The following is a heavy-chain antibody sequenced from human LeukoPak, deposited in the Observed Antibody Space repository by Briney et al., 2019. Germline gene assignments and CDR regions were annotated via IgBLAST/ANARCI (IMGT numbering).Heavy chain of an antibody. J-gene: IGHJ4*02. CDR3: ARSDRGFGELESDY. CDR2: IYYSGST. CDR1: GGSISSGGYY. D-gene: IGHD3-10*01. V-gene: IGHV4-31*03. Sequence: SETLSLTCTVSGGSISSGGYYWSWIRQHPGKGLEWIGYIYYSGSTYYNPSLKSRVTISVDTSKNQFSLKLSSVTAADTAVYYCARSDRGFGELESDYWGQGTLVTVSS.